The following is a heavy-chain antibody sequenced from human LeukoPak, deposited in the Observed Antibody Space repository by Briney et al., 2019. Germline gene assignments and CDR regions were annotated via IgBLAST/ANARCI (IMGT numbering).Heavy chain of an antibody. CDR3: ARVGCSSTSCSLYFDY. CDR1: GYTFTSYY. CDR2: INPSGGST. V-gene: IGHV1-46*01. J-gene: IGHJ4*02. D-gene: IGHD2-2*01. Sequence: ASVKVSCKASGYTFTSYYMHWVRQAPGQGLEWMGIINPSGGSTSYAQKFQGRVTMTRDTSTSTVYMELSSLRSEDTAVYYCARVGCSSTSCSLYFDYWGQGTLVTVSS.